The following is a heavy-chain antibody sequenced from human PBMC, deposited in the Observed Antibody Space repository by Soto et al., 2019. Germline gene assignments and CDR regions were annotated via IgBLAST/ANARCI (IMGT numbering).Heavy chain of an antibody. CDR3: ARGPFTIFGVVTATTNYNWFDP. CDR2: MNPNSGNT. CDR1: GYTFTSYY. Sequence: ASVKVSCKASGYTFTSYYMHWVRQATGQGLEWMGWMNPNSGNTGYAQKFQGRVTMTRNTSISTAYMELSSLRSEDTAVYYCARGPFTIFGVVTATTNYNWFDPWGQGTLVTVSS. V-gene: IGHV1-8*02. D-gene: IGHD3-3*01. J-gene: IGHJ5*02.